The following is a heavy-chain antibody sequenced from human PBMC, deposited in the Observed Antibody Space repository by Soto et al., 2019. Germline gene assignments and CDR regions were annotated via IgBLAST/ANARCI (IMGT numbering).Heavy chain of an antibody. CDR1: GASISSFN. D-gene: IGHD6-13*01. V-gene: IGHV4-4*07. Sequence: KPXGTLCLTCSVSGASISSFNWNWVRQPSGKGPEWVGRLNIAGTINYNPSLKSRITMSMDTSKNQISLHLRSVTAADTAIYYCARDRGEYTSSWFWYFSHWGHGTLVTVSS. CDR2: LNIAGTI. CDR3: ARDRGEYTSSWFWYFSH. J-gene: IGHJ2*01.